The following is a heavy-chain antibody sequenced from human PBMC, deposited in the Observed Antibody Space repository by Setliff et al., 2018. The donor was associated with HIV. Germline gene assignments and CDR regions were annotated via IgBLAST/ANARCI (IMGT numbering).Heavy chain of an antibody. CDR2: IDHSETT. CDR1: GGSINGHS. J-gene: IGHJ5*02. D-gene: IGHD2-15*01. V-gene: IGHV4-59*08. Sequence: LTCTVSGGSINGHSWSWIRQPPGKVLEWIGYIDHSETTNYNPSLKSRLTISIDTSKTQFSLNLSSVTAADAAIYYCARAHESGMRWVDTWGPGTLVTVSS. CDR3: ARAHESGMRWVDT.